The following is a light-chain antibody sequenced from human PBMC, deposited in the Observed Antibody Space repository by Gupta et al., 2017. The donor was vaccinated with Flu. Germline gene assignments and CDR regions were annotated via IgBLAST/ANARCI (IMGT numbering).Light chain of an antibody. J-gene: IGLJ1*01. CDR2: KDT. Sequence: TCGGYKIGTRNVHWYQQKPGQAPVLVLFKDTTRPSGIPERCSGSNSGNTATLTISRAQGEDEADYYCQVWDTSAYVFGTGTRVTVL. CDR1: KIGTRN. V-gene: IGLV3-9*01. CDR3: QVWDTSAYV.